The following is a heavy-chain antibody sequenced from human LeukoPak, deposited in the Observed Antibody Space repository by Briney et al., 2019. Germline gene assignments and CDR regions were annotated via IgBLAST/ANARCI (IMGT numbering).Heavy chain of an antibody. CDR3: ARDRIAAAGYSYYYYGMDV. CDR2: ISYDSAIK. CDR1: GFTLSTDS. V-gene: IGHV3-48*01. D-gene: IGHD6-13*01. Sequence: GGSLRLPCAASGFTLSTDSMNWVRQAPGKGLEWISYISYDSAIKYYADSVRGRFTISRDNAKNSLSLQMHSLRAEDTAVYYCARDRIAAAGYSYYYYGMDVWGQGTTVTVSS. J-gene: IGHJ6*02.